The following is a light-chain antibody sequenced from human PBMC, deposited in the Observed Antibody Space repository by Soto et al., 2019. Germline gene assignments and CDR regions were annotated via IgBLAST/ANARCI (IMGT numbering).Light chain of an antibody. Sequence: DIQMTQSPSAMSASVGDRVTISCRASQDINNYLAWFQQKPGEVPKRLIYAASSLQSGVPSRFRAIGSGTEFTLTISGLQPEDFATDFCLQHYNYPITFGQGTRLEMK. CDR1: QDINNY. V-gene: IGKV1-17*03. CDR3: LQHYNYPIT. CDR2: AAS. J-gene: IGKJ5*01.